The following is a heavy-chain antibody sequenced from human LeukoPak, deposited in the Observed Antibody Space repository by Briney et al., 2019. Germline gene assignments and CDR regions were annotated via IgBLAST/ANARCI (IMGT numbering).Heavy chain of an antibody. CDR3: AKAYVWGTYFDY. CDR2: ISGSGGST. CDR1: RFTFSSYA. J-gene: IGHJ4*02. Sequence: GGSLRLSCAASRFTFSSYALSWVRQAPGKGLEWVSAISGSGGSTYYADSVKGRFTISRDNSKNTLYLQMNSLRAEDTAVYYCAKAYVWGTYFDYWGQGTLVTVSS. D-gene: IGHD3-16*01. V-gene: IGHV3-23*01.